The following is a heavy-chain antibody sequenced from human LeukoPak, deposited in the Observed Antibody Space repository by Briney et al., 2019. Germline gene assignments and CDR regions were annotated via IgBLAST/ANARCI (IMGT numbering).Heavy chain of an antibody. CDR1: GGSLNRNSYS. Sequence: SESLSLTCSVSGGSLNRNSYSWDWIRQPPGKGLEWIGTISHMGIANYNPSLKSRVSLSVDTSKKQFSVRLNSVTAADTATYYCARRESRGPWPGPFDIWGQGTMVIVSS. CDR3: ARRESRGPWPGPFDI. J-gene: IGHJ3*02. D-gene: IGHD3-10*01. CDR2: ISHMGIA. V-gene: IGHV4-39*01.